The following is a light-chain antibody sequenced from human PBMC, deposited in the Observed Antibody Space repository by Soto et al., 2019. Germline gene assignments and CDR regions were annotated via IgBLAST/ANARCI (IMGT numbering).Light chain of an antibody. V-gene: IGLV1-47*01. CDR2: RNN. J-gene: IGLJ1*01. CDR1: SSNIGSNY. CDR3: AAWDDSLSGPLYV. Sequence: QSVLTQPPSASLTPGQRVTISCSGSSSNIGSNYVYCYQQLPGTAPKLLIYRNNQRPSGVPDRFSGSKSGTSASLAISGLRSEDEADYYCAAWDDSLSGPLYVFGTGTKVTVL.